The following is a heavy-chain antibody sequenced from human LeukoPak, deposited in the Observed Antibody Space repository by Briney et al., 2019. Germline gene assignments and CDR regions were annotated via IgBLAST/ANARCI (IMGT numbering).Heavy chain of an antibody. CDR3: VRFTGTGTSDAFDI. D-gene: IGHD1-1*01. J-gene: IGHJ3*02. CDR1: GFNPDDYA. CDR2: ITRNSRDI. V-gene: IGHV3-9*02. Sequence: PGGSLRLSCAGSGFNPDDYATRWVRHAPGRGLEWVAGITRNSRDIIYVDSVKGRFTISRDNAKNSLYLQMNRLRPEDTAVYYCVRFTGTGTSDAFDIWGQGTMVTVSS.